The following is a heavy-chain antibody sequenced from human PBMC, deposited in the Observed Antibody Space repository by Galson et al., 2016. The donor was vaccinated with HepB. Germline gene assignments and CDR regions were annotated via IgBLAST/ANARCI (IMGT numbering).Heavy chain of an antibody. CDR1: GFTFSAFG. CDR2: IWDDGHDK. CDR3: VRDYNYGFDV. D-gene: IGHD1-1*01. Sequence: SLRLSCAASGFTFSAFGMHWVRQAPGKGLEWVAVIWDDGHDKYYADSVKGRFTISRDDAKNSLYLQMNSLRDEDTAVYFCVRDYNYGFDVWGQGIMVTVSS. V-gene: IGHV3-33*01. J-gene: IGHJ3*01.